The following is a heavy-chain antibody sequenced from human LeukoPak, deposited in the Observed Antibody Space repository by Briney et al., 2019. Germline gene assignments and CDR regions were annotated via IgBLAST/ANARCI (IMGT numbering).Heavy chain of an antibody. CDR2: IYYSGST. CDR1: GGSISSGDYY. CDR3: ASDLNEAAAGTHVGY. V-gene: IGHV4-30-4*08. Sequence: SETLSLTCTVSGGSISSGDYYWSWIHQPPGKGLEWIGYIYYSGSTYYNPSLKSRVTISVDTSKNQFSLKLSSVTAADTAVYYCASDLNEAAAGTHVGYWGQGTLVTVSS. J-gene: IGHJ4*02. D-gene: IGHD6-13*01.